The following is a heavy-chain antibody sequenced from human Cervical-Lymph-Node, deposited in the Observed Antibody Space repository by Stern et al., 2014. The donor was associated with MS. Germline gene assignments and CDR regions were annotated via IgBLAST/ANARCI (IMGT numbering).Heavy chain of an antibody. J-gene: IGHJ6*02. V-gene: IGHV3-23*04. CDR2: ISGSGGST. CDR3: AKNVAGSAMDA. D-gene: IGHD2-21*01. CDR1: GFTFRSYA. Sequence: VQLVESGGNLIQPGGSLRLSCATSGFTFRSYAMNWVRQAPGKGLEWLSGISGSGGSTYYADSVKGRFTISRDNSKNTLYLQVNGLRAEDTAVYYCAKNVAGSAMDAWGQGTRVTVSS.